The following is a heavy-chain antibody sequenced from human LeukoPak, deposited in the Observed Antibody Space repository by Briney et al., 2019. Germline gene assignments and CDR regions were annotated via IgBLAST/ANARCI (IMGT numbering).Heavy chain of an antibody. CDR1: GFTFSSYW. Sequence: TGGSLRLSCAASGFTFSSYWMSWVRQAPGKGLEWVANIKQDGSEKYYVDSVKGRFTISRDNAKNSLYLQMNSLRAEDTAVYYCPRERYYYDSSGSYYFDYWGQGTLVTVSS. CDR2: IKQDGSEK. D-gene: IGHD3-22*01. J-gene: IGHJ4*02. V-gene: IGHV3-7*01. CDR3: PRERYYYDSSGSYYFDY.